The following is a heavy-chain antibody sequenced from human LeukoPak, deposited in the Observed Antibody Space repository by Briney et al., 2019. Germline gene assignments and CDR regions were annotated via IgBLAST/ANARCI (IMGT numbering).Heavy chain of an antibody. J-gene: IGHJ4*02. CDR3: ARETRYYDSSGYHAAFDY. Sequence: GGSLRLSCAASGFTVSSNYMSWVRQAPGKGLEWVSVIYSGGSTYYADSVKGRFTISRDNSKNTLYLQMNSLRAEDTAVYYCARETRYYDSSGYHAAFDYWGQGTLVTVPS. V-gene: IGHV3-53*01. CDR2: IYSGGST. CDR1: GFTVSSNY. D-gene: IGHD3-22*01.